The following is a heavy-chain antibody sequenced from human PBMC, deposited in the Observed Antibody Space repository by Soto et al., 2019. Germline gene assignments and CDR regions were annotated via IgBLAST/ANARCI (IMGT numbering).Heavy chain of an antibody. V-gene: IGHV1-3*01. D-gene: IGHD3-10*01. J-gene: IGHJ4*02. Sequence: QVQLVQSGAELKKPGASVKVSCEASGYTFTSHAIHWVRQAPGQRLEGVGWINAGSGYTKYSQKFQDRVTITRDSSASAAYMELSSLRSDDTAVYYCARARFYGSGTFNYFGYWGQGTLVSVSS. CDR3: ARARFYGSGTFNYFGY. CDR2: INAGSGYT. CDR1: GYTFTSHA.